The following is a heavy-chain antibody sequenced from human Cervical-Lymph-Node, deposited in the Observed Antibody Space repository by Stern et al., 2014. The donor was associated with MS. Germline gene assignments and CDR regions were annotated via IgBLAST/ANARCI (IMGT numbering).Heavy chain of an antibody. V-gene: IGHV1-58*01. CDR2: IVVGRGDT. Sequence: QLVESGPEVKKPGTSVTVSCKASGFPFAKSAVQWVRQARGHRLAWMGWIVVGRGDTNYARDFKDRVTFTRDMSSGTAYMELRSLTSEDTAVYYCVAVSCSSDNWYEGLYFYGMDVWGPGTTVTVSS. CDR3: VAVSCSSDNWYEGLYFYGMDV. D-gene: IGHD1-1*01. J-gene: IGHJ6*02. CDR1: GFPFAKSA.